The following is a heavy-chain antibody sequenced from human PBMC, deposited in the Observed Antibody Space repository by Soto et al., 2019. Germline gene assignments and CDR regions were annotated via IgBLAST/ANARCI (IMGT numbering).Heavy chain of an antibody. Sequence: SETLSLTCAVYGGSFSGYYWSWIRQPPGKGLEWIGEINHSGSTNYNPSLKSRVTISVDTSKNQFSLKLRSVTAADTAVYYCARLVAARYYYYYGMDVWGQGTTVTVSS. CDR1: GGSFSGYY. V-gene: IGHV4-34*01. D-gene: IGHD6-6*01. CDR2: INHSGST. J-gene: IGHJ6*02. CDR3: ARLVAARYYYYYGMDV.